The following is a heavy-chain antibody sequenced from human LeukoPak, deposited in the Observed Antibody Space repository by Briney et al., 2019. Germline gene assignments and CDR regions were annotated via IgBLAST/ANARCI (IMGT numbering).Heavy chain of an antibody. CDR1: GHTFTGYY. CDR2: INPNSGGT. J-gene: IGHJ4*02. CDR3: AKAVAMGCGGDCYSFDY. V-gene: IGHV1-2*06. Sequence: ASVKVSCKASGHTFTGYYMHWVRQAPGQGLEWMGRINPNSGGTNYAQKFQGRVTMTRDTSISTAYMELSRLRSDDTAVYYCAKAVAMGCGGDCYSFDYWGQGTLVTVSS. D-gene: IGHD2-21*02.